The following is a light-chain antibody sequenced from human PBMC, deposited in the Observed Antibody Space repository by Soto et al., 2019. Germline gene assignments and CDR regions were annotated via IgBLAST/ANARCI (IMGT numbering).Light chain of an antibody. CDR3: SSYTGSSNLYV. CDR1: SSDVGAYNY. CDR2: DVS. V-gene: IGLV2-14*01. J-gene: IGLJ1*01. Sequence: QSALTQPASVSGSPGQSITVSCTGTSSDVGAYNYVSWYQQHPGKAPKLIIYDVSNRPSGVSNRFSGSKSGNTASLTISGLQTEDEADYYCSSYTGSSNLYVFGTGTKLTVL.